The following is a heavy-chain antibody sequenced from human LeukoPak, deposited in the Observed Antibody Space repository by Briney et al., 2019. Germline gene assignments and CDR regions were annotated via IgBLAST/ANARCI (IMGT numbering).Heavy chain of an antibody. Sequence: GESLKISCAASGFTFSSYAMSWVRQAPGKGLEWVSAISGSGGSTYYADSVKGRFTISRDNSKNTLYLQMNSLRAEDTAVYYCAKDQVASSGWYGAWGQGTLVTVSS. CDR3: AKDQVASSGWYGA. J-gene: IGHJ5*02. CDR1: GFTFSSYA. D-gene: IGHD6-19*01. CDR2: ISGSGGST. V-gene: IGHV3-23*01.